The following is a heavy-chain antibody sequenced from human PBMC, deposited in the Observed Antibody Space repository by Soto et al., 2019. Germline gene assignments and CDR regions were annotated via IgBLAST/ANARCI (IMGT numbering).Heavy chain of an antibody. Sequence: PGGSLRLSCAASGFTFSSYAMHWVRQAPGKGLEWVAVISYDGSNKYYADSVKGRFTISRDNSKNTLYLQMNSLRAEDTAVYYCARDPIFEVSGWHLFDYWGQGTLVTVSS. D-gene: IGHD6-19*01. CDR1: GFTFSSYA. J-gene: IGHJ4*02. CDR2: ISYDGSNK. V-gene: IGHV3-30-3*01. CDR3: ARDPIFEVSGWHLFDY.